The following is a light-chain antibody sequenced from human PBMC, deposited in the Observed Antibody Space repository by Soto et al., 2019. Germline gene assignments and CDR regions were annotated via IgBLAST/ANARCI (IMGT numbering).Light chain of an antibody. CDR3: AAWDDSLSGRV. V-gene: IGLV1-47*02. CDR2: NND. J-gene: IGLJ3*02. Sequence: QSVLTQPPSASGTPGQRVTMSCSRSGSNIGPNYVYWFQQFPGTAPKLLIYNNDQRPTGVPDRFSGSKSGTSASLDISGLRSEDEADYYCAAWDDSLSGRVFGGGTKLTVL. CDR1: GSNIGPNY.